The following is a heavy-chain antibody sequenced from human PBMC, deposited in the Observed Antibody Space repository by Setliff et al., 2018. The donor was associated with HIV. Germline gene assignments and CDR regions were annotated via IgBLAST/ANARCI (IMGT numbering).Heavy chain of an antibody. J-gene: IGHJ6*03. Sequence: SENLSLTCAVYGGSFSGYCWSWIRQPPGKGLEWIGEIQHSGRINYNPSLRSRVTTSVDTYKNQFSLRLRSVPAAGTAVYYCARVSCSSLYSIPRYYYYSMDVWGKGTTVTVSS. CDR3: ARVSCSSLYSIPRYYYYSMDV. V-gene: IGHV4-34*01. D-gene: IGHD6-13*01. CDR2: IQHSGRI. CDR1: GGSFSGYC.